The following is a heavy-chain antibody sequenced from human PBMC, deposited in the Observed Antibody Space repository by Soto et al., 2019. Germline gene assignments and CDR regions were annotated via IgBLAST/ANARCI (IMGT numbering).Heavy chain of an antibody. CDR3: ARGTPSPLIVRSSRGPWFDP. D-gene: IGHD2-15*01. CDR2: MYYGGRT. CDR1: GGSISSYY. Sequence: PSETLSLTCTVSGGSISSYYWSWIRQPPGKGLDWIGYMYYGGRTNYNQSLQSRVTLSVDTSKMQVSLKLSSVTAADTAVYFCARGTPSPLIVRSSRGPWFDPWGQGTLVTVSS. V-gene: IGHV4-59*08. J-gene: IGHJ5*02.